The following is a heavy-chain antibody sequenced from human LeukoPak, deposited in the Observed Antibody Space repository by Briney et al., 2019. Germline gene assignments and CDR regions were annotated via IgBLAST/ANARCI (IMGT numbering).Heavy chain of an antibody. CDR2: ISGSGGST. Sequence: GGSLRLSCAASGFTFSSYAMSWVRQAQGKGLEWVSAISGSGGSTYYADSVKGRFTISRDNSKNTLYLQMNSLRAEDTAVYYCAKDAGSRRYCSGGSCYSAYDYWGQGTLVTVSS. D-gene: IGHD2-15*01. CDR1: GFTFSSYA. J-gene: IGHJ4*02. V-gene: IGHV3-23*01. CDR3: AKDAGSRRYCSGGSCYSAYDY.